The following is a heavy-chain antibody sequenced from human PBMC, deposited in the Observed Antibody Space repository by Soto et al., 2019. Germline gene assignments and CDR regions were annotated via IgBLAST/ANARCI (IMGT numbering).Heavy chain of an antibody. V-gene: IGHV3-48*01. CDR2: ISSSSSTI. CDR3: ARDVSYYDILTGYKMYNWFDP. J-gene: IGHJ5*02. D-gene: IGHD3-9*01. CDR1: GFTFSSHS. Sequence: GGSLRLSCAASGFTFSSHSMNWVRQAPGKGLGWVSYISSSSSTIYYADSVKGRFTISRDNAKNSLYLQMNSLRAEDTAVYYCARDVSYYDILTGYKMYNWFDPWGQGTLVTVSS.